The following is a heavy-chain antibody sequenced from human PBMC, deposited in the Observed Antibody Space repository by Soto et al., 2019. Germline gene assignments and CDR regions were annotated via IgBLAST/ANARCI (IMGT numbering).Heavy chain of an antibody. J-gene: IGHJ4*02. CDR2: ISGAGGNT. CDR3: AKQVRELARHFDY. CDR1: GFTFSTYA. V-gene: IGHV3-23*01. D-gene: IGHD1-26*01. Sequence: PGGSLRLSCAASGFTFSTYAMSRVRQAPGKGVEWVSGISGAGGNTYYADSVKGRFTISRDNSKNTLSLQMNSLRADDTALYYCAKQVRELARHFDYWGQGTLVTVSS.